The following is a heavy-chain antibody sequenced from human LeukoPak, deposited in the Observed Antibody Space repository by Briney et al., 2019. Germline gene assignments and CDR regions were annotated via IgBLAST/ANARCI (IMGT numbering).Heavy chain of an antibody. J-gene: IGHJ4*02. D-gene: IGHD3-10*01. V-gene: IGHV3-30*01. CDR1: GFTFSDYA. CDR2: ISSGGTYE. Sequence: GGSLRLSCAASGFTFSDYAMHWVRQAPGKGLEWVSLISSGGTYEYYADSVKGRFTISRDNSKNTLYLQLNSLRAEDTAVYYCARDSTYYYDSGSSGPHYFDNWGQGTLVTVSS. CDR3: ARDSTYYYDSGSSGPHYFDN.